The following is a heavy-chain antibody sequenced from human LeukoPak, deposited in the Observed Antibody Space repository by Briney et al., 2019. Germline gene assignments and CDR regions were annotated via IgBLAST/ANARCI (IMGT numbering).Heavy chain of an antibody. J-gene: IGHJ6*03. V-gene: IGHV3-13*01. Sequence: SGGSLRHSCAASGFTFSSFDTHWVRQPTGQGLEWVSSIGTASDTYYPGSVEGRFTLSRDNAKNSLYLQMDSLTAGDTAVYYCARGPPRGKYYYMDVWGKGTTVTVSS. CDR1: GFTFSSFD. D-gene: IGHD1-1*01. CDR3: ARGPPRGKYYYMDV. CDR2: IGTASDT.